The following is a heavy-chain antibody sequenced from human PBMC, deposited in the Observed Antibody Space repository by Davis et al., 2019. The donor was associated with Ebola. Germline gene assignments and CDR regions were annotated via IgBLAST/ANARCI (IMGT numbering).Heavy chain of an antibody. V-gene: IGHV3-23*01. CDR2: VGGSGYNT. Sequence: GESLKISCAASGFTFSSYAMHWVRQAPGKGLEWVSSVGGSGYNTYYSNSVKGRFTISRDNSRNTVYLQMNSLRVEDTAVYYCAKHEGFWSGYFDSWGQGTQVSVSS. CDR1: GFTFSSYA. J-gene: IGHJ4*02. D-gene: IGHD3-3*01. CDR3: AKHEGFWSGYFDS.